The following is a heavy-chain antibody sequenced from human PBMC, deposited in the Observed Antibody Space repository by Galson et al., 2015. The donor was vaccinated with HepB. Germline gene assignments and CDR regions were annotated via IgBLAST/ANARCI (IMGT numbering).Heavy chain of an antibody. D-gene: IGHD6-6*01. CDR3: AKGEITARHALDF. Sequence: SLRLSCAASGFTFRSYAMSWVRQAPGKGLEWVSTVSGSGASTSHADSVKGRFTISRDNSKNTLYLQMYSLRDEDTAIYYCAKGEITARHALDFWGQGTMVTVSS. J-gene: IGHJ3*01. CDR1: GFTFRSYA. CDR2: VSGSGAST. V-gene: IGHV3-23*01.